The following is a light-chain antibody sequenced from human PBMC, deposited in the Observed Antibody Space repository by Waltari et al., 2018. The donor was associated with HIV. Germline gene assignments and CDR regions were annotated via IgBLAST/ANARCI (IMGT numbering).Light chain of an antibody. J-gene: IGLJ2*01. CDR2: EVS. CDR3: SSYSTAANVV. V-gene: IGLV2-14*01. Sequence: QSALAQPASVSGSPGQSITMSCTGTTSDIGGYNFVSWYQQHPGKVPTVLIYEVSNRPSGVSTRFSGSKSGNTASLTISGLQTEDEADYYCSSYSTAANVVFGGGTKLTVL. CDR1: TSDIGGYNF.